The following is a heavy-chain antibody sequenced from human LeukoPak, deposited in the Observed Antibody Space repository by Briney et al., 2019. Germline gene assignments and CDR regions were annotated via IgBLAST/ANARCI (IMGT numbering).Heavy chain of an antibody. CDR3: AKDWGYTTMVSYYFDY. D-gene: IGHD5-18*01. V-gene: IGHV3-33*06. Sequence: TGGSLRLSCAASGFTFSGYGMHWVRQAPDKGLEWVAVIWYDGNNKYYADSVKGRFTISRDNPKNTLYLQMNSLRAEDTAVYYCAKDWGYTTMVSYYFDYWGQGALVTVSS. CDR2: IWYDGNNK. CDR1: GFTFSGYG. J-gene: IGHJ4*02.